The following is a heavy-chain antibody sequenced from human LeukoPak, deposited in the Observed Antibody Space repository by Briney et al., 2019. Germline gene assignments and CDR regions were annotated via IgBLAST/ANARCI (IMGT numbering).Heavy chain of an antibody. V-gene: IGHV3-23*01. CDR2: ISGSGGST. D-gene: IGHD3-3*01. CDR3: AKGKGYDFWSGYFDY. J-gene: IGHJ4*02. Sequence: PGGSLRLSCAASGFTFSSYAMSWVRQAPGEGLEWVSAISGSGGSTYYADSVKGRFTISRDNSKNTLYLQMNSLRAEDTAVYYCAKGKGYDFWSGYFDYWGQGTLVTVSS. CDR1: GFTFSSYA.